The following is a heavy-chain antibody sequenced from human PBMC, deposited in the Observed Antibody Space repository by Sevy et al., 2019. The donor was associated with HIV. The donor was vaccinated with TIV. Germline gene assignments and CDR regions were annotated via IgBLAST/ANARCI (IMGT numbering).Heavy chain of an antibody. Sequence: GGSLRLSCAASGFTVSNNYISWVRQAPGKGLEWVSVIYSGGDTNYADSVKGRFTISRDNSKNTVYLQMNSLRAEDTVVYYCARARSGPGGMDVWGQGTTVTVSS. J-gene: IGHJ6*02. CDR3: ARARSGPGGMDV. CDR2: IYSGGDT. V-gene: IGHV3-53*01. CDR1: GFTVSNNY. D-gene: IGHD2-8*02.